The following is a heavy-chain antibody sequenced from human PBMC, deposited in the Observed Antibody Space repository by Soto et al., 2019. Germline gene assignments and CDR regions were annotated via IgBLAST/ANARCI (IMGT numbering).Heavy chain of an antibody. CDR1: GFTFSTYG. Sequence: GGSLRLSCAPSGFTFSTYGMHWVRQAPGKGLEWVAVIWYDGSNQYYADSVKGRFTISRDNSKNMLYLQMNSLRAEDTAVYYCARDLGEFNYGSEYFDYWGQGTTVTSPQ. CDR2: IWYDGSNQ. D-gene: IGHD3-10*01. CDR3: ARDLGEFNYGSEYFDY. J-gene: IGHJ4*02. V-gene: IGHV3-33*01.